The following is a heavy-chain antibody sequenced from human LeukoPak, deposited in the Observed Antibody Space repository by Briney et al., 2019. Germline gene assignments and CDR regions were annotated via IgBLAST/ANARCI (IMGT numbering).Heavy chain of an antibody. V-gene: IGHV3-23*01. D-gene: IGHD1-26*01. Sequence: GGSLRLSCAASGFTFSSYEMSWVRQAPGKGLEWVSAISGSGGSTYYADSVKGRFTISRGNSKNTLYLQMNSLRAEDTAVYYCAKDRSGSYGMDVWGKGTTVTVSS. CDR3: AKDRSGSYGMDV. CDR1: GFTFSSYE. J-gene: IGHJ6*04. CDR2: ISGSGGST.